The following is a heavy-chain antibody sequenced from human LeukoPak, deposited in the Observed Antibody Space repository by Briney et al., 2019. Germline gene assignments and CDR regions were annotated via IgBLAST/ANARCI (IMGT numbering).Heavy chain of an antibody. CDR2: INYSGNT. J-gene: IGHJ4*02. CDR3: ARVDILLVPSTNFDY. D-gene: IGHD2-2*03. Sequence: PSETLSLTCTVSGGSISSSSYYWGWIRQPPGKGLEWIGSINYSGNTYYNPSLKGRVTISVDTSKNQFSLRLSSVTAADTAMYYCARVDILLVPSTNFDYWGRGTLVTVSS. CDR1: GGSISSSSYY. V-gene: IGHV4-39*01.